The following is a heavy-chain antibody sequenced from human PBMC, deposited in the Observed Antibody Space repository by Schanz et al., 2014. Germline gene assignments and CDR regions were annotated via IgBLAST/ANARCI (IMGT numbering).Heavy chain of an antibody. J-gene: IGHJ3*01. Sequence: EVQLVESGGGLIQPGGSLRLSCAVSGFTVNTNYMSWVRQAPGKGLEWISSMYINSGSKQYADSVKGRFIISRDSSKNTLFLQMNSLRAEDTAVYFCARDGGRDGYNLAFDVWGQGTLVTVSS. CDR1: GFTVNTNY. CDR3: ARDGGRDGYNLAFDV. CDR2: MYINSGSK. D-gene: IGHD5-12*01. V-gene: IGHV3-53*01.